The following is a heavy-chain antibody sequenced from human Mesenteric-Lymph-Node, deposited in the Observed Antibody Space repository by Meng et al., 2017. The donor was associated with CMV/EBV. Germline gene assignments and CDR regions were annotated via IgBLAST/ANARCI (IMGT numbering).Heavy chain of an antibody. CDR3: ARGGETTRPLRNFDY. D-gene: IGHD1-14*01. CDR2: ICSSGSTR. V-gene: IGHV3-11*01. Sequence: GSLKLSCAASAFTFSDYYMPWVRQAPGKGLEWVSYICSSGSTRYYADSVKGRFTISRDNAKNSLHLQMNSLRAEDTAVYYCARGGETTRPLRNFDYWGQGTLVTVSS. CDR1: AFTFSDYY. J-gene: IGHJ4*02.